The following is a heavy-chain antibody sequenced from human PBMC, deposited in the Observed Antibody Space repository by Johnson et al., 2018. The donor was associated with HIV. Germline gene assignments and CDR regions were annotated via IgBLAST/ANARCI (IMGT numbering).Heavy chain of an antibody. CDR1: GFTFSNAW. V-gene: IGHV3-15*01. J-gene: IGHJ3*02. D-gene: IGHD6-6*01. Sequence: VQLVESGGGLVKPGGSLRLSCAASGFTFSNAWMSWVRQAPGKGLEWVGRIKSKTDGGTTDYAAPVKGRFTISRDNSKNTLYLQMNSLRAEDTAVYYCARDGYSSSSFGAFDIWGQGTMVTVSS. CDR2: IKSKTDGGTT. CDR3: ARDGYSSSSFGAFDI.